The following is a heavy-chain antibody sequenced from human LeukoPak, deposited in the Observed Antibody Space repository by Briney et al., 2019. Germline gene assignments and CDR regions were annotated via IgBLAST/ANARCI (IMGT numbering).Heavy chain of an antibody. CDR3: ARVFYYGSGGAYYNSGMDV. Sequence: PGGSLRLSCAASGFTFSTSWMFWVRQAPGKGLVCVSRINSDGSNTRYAGSVKGRFIISRDNAKNTLYLQMDSLRAEDTAVYYCARVFYYGSGGAYYNSGMDVWGQGTTVTVSS. CDR2: INSDGSNT. J-gene: IGHJ6*02. D-gene: IGHD3-10*01. CDR1: GFTFSTSW. V-gene: IGHV3-74*01.